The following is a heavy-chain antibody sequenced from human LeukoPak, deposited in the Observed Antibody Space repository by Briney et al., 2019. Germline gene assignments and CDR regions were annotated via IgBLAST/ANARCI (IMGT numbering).Heavy chain of an antibody. CDR2: ISGSGGST. Sequence: PGGSLRLSCAASGFTVSSNYMSWVRQAPGKGLEWVSAISGSGGSTYYADSVKGRFTISRDNSKNTLYLQMNSLRAEDTAVYYCAKTQVGFFDAFDIWGQGTMVTVSS. CDR1: GFTVSSNY. CDR3: AKTQVGFFDAFDI. V-gene: IGHV3-23*01. J-gene: IGHJ3*02. D-gene: IGHD5-12*01.